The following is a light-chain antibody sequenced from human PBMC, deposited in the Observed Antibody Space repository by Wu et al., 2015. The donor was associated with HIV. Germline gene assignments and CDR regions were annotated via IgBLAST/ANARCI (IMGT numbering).Light chain of an antibody. CDR2: AAS. Sequence: DIQMTQSPSSLSASVGDRVTITCRASQSISSYLNWYQQKPGKAPKLLIYAASSLQSGVPSRFSGSGSGTDFTLTISSLQPEDFATYYCLQHNSYPFTFGPGTKVEIK. CDR3: LQHNSYPFT. CDR1: QSISSY. J-gene: IGKJ3*01. V-gene: IGKV1-39*01.